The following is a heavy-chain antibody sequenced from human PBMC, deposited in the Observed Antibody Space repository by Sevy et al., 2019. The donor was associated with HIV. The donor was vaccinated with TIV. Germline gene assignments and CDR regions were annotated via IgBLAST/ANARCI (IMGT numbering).Heavy chain of an antibody. CDR1: GFTFSSYS. CDR3: GRDPMVRGNMDV. V-gene: IGHV3-21*01. J-gene: IGHJ6*02. Sequence: GGSLRLSCAASGFTFSSYSMNWVRQAPGKGLEWVSSISSSSSYIYYADSVKGRFTISRDNAKNSLYLQMNSLRAEDTAVYYCGRDPMVRGNMDVWGQGTTVTVSS. CDR2: ISSSSSYI. D-gene: IGHD3-10*01.